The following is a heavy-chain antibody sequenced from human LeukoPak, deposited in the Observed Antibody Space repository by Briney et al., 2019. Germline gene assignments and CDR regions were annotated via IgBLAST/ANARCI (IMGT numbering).Heavy chain of an antibody. V-gene: IGHV3-21*01. CDR1: GVTFSSYS. J-gene: IGHJ5*02. D-gene: IGHD6-13*01. CDR3: ATAPYSSSWYRWFDP. CDR2: VSSTSNYI. Sequence: GGSLRLSCAASGVTFSSYSMNWCRQAPGKGLEWVSAVSSTSNYIYYADSVKGRFTISRDNAKNSLYLQMNNLSAEDTAVYYCATAPYSSSWYRWFDPWGQGTLVTVSS.